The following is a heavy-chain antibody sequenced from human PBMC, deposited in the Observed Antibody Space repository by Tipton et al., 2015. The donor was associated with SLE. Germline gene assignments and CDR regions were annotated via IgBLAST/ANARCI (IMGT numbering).Heavy chain of an antibody. V-gene: IGHV3-23*03. Sequence: GSLRLSCAASGFTFNDQRMTWVRQAPGKGLEWVSIIYSGGSTYYADSVKGRFTVSRGTSKNTLYLQMSSLRPEDTAVYYCAKNAEKHCGGDCSPFDYWGQGTLVTVSS. CDR2: IYSGGST. J-gene: IGHJ4*02. CDR3: AKNAEKHCGGDCSPFDY. D-gene: IGHD2-21*01. CDR1: GFTFNDQR.